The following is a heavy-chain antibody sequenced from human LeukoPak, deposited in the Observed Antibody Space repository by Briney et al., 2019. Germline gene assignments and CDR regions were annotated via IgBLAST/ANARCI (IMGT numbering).Heavy chain of an antibody. CDR2: INWNGGST. D-gene: IGHD1-26*01. CDR1: GFTVSSNY. CDR3: ARGGLIVGATKGAFDI. Sequence: GGSLRLSCAASGFTVSSNYMSWVRQAPGKGLEWVSGINWNGGSTGYADSVKGRFTISRDNAKNSLYLQMNSLRAEDTALYHCARGGLIVGATKGAFDIWGQGTMVTVSS. V-gene: IGHV3-20*01. J-gene: IGHJ3*02.